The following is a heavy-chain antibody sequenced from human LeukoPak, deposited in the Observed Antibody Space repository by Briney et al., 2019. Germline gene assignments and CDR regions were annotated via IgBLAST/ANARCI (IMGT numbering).Heavy chain of an antibody. Sequence: SETLSLTCTVSGGSISSYYWSWIRQPPGKGLEWIGYIYYSGSTNYNPSLKSRVTISVDTSKNQFSLKLSSVTAADTAVYYCARGGEYYYDSSGLLAFDIWGQGTMVTVSS. V-gene: IGHV4-59*01. CDR2: IYYSGST. J-gene: IGHJ3*02. CDR3: ARGGEYYYDSSGLLAFDI. D-gene: IGHD3-22*01. CDR1: GGSISSYY.